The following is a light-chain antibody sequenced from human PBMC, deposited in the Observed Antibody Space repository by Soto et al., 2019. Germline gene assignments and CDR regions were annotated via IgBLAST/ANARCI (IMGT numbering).Light chain of an antibody. J-gene: IGKJ5*01. CDR1: QDIGNH. CDR3: LQHDSFPPT. V-gene: IGKV1-17*03. CDR2: AAS. Sequence: DIQMTQSPSAMSASVGDRVTISCRASQDIGNHLAWFQQKPGKVPQRLIYAASSLQTGVPSRFSGSGSGTDFTLTINSLQSEDFATYYCLQHDSFPPTFGQGTRLEIK.